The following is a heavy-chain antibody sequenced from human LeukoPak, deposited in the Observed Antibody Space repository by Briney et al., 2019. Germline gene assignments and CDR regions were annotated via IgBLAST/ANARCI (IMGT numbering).Heavy chain of an antibody. D-gene: IGHD3-10*01. CDR3: ARSAVEFTMVRGVPPGSFDY. J-gene: IGHJ4*02. CDR1: GGTFSSYA. Sequence: GSSVKVSCKASGGTFSSYAISWVRQAPGQGLEWMGRIIPILGIANYAQKFQGRVAITADKSTSTAYMELSSLRSEDTAVYYCARSAVEFTMVRGVPPGSFDYWGQGTLVTVSS. CDR2: IIPILGIA. V-gene: IGHV1-69*04.